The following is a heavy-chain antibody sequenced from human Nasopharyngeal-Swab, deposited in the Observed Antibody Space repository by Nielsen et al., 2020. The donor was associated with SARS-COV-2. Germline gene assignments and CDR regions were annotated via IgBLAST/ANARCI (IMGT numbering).Heavy chain of an antibody. CDR1: GFTFSDYY. Sequence: GESLKISCAASGFTFSDYYMSWIRQAPGKGLEWVSYISSSSSYTNYADSVKGRFTISRDNAKNSLYLQMNSLRAEDTAVYYCARLGGSWYDGIGYWGQGTLVTVSS. J-gene: IGHJ4*02. D-gene: IGHD6-13*01. V-gene: IGHV3-11*06. CDR2: ISSSSSYT. CDR3: ARLGGSWYDGIGY.